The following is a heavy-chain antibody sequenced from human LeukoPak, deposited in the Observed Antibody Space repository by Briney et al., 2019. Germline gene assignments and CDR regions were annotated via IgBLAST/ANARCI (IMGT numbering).Heavy chain of an antibody. D-gene: IGHD3-3*01. J-gene: IGHJ4*02. V-gene: IGHV4-59*04. CDR2: IYHSGST. Sequence: PSETLSLTCTVSGGSISSYYWSWFRQPPGKGLEWIGYIYHSGSTYYNPSLKSRVTISVDTSKNQFSLKLSSVTAADTAVYYCASPITIFGVAHGRGVWGQGTLVTVSS. CDR3: ASPITIFGVAHGRGV. CDR1: GGSISSYY.